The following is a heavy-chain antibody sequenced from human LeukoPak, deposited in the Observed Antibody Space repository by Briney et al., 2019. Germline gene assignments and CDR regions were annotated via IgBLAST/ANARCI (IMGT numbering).Heavy chain of an antibody. D-gene: IGHD3-10*01. Sequence: GGSLRLSCTASGFTFSTYWMSWVRQAPGKGLEWVANTREDGSEKYYVDSVRGRFTISRDNAKNSLYLQMNSLRAEDTAVYYCARELAGHYYGSGSSFDYWGQGTLVTVSS. CDR3: ARELAGHYYGSGSSFDY. CDR1: GFTFSTYW. J-gene: IGHJ4*02. CDR2: TREDGSEK. V-gene: IGHV3-7*01.